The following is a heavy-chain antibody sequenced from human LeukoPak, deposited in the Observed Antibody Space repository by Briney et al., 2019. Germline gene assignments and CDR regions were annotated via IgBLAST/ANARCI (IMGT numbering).Heavy chain of an antibody. CDR1: GGSISSSY. CDR3: ARSTYTSGWVDS. D-gene: IGHD6-19*01. Sequence: SETLSLTCTVSGGSISSSYWSWIRQPAGKGLEWIGRIYTSGSTNYNPSLRSRVTMSVDTSKNQFSLKLSSVTAADTAVFYCARSTYTSGWVDSWGQGTLVTVSS. CDR2: IYTSGST. V-gene: IGHV4-4*07. J-gene: IGHJ4*02.